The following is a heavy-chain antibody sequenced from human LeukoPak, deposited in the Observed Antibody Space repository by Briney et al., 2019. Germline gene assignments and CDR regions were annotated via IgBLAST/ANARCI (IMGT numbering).Heavy chain of an antibody. CDR2: INWNGGST. J-gene: IGHJ3*02. D-gene: IGHD5-12*01. CDR3: ARGRGYNVSSDAFDI. Sequence: GGSLRLSCAASGFTFDDYGMSWVRQAPGKGLEWVSGINWNGGSTGYADSVKGRFTISRDNAKNSLYLQMDSLRAEDTAVYYCARGRGYNVSSDAFDIWGQGTMVTVSS. V-gene: IGHV3-20*04. CDR1: GFTFDDYG.